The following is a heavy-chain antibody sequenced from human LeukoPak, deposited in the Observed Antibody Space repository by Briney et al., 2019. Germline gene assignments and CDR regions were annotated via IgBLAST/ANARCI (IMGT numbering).Heavy chain of an antibody. Sequence: ASVKVSCKASGYIFTSYYIHWVRQAPGQGLEWMGIINSSGGSTNYAQKFQGRVTMTRDMSTSTVYMELSSLRSEDTAMYYCARALPHRRLMDTTMEQHWFDPWGQGTLVTVSS. D-gene: IGHD5-18*01. CDR1: GYIFTSYY. V-gene: IGHV1-46*01. CDR3: ARALPHRRLMDTTMEQHWFDP. J-gene: IGHJ5*02. CDR2: INSSGGST.